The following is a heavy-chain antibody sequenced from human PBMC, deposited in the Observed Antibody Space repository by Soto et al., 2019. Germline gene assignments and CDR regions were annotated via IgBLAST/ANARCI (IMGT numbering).Heavy chain of an antibody. CDR1: GGTFSSYA. CDR3: AKGYCSGGSCYRSAKYYYYYGMDV. Sequence: QVQLVQSGAEVKKPGPSVKVSCKASGGTFSSYAISWVRQAPGQGLEWMGGIIPIFGTANYAQKFQGRVTITAEESTSTAYMELSRLRSEDTAVYYCAKGYCSGGSCYRSAKYYYYYGMDVWGQGTTVTVSS. V-gene: IGHV1-69*01. J-gene: IGHJ6*02. D-gene: IGHD2-15*01. CDR2: IIPIFGTA.